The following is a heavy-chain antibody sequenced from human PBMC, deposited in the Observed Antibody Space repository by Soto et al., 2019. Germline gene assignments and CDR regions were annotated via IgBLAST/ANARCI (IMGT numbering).Heavy chain of an antibody. J-gene: IGHJ4*02. Sequence: QVQLVESGGGVVQPGRSLRLSCAASGFTFSSYGMHWVRQAPGKGLEWVAVISYDGSNKYYADSVKGRFTISRDNSKNTLYLQMNSLRAEDTAVYYCAKDSTPTVVTTFLDYWGQGTLVTVSS. CDR1: GFTFSSYG. CDR3: AKDSTPTVVTTFLDY. V-gene: IGHV3-30*18. CDR2: ISYDGSNK. D-gene: IGHD4-17*01.